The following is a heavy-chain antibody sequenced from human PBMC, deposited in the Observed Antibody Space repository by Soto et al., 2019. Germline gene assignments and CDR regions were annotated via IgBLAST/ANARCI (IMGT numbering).Heavy chain of an antibody. CDR2: IYHSGST. J-gene: IGHJ4*02. Sequence: PSETLSLTCAVSGGSISSSNWWSWVRQPPGKGLEWIGEIYHSGSTNYNPSLKSRVTISVDKSKNQFSLKLCSVTAADTAVYYCARIRVLRFLEWFTSLDYWGQGTLVTVSS. D-gene: IGHD3-3*01. V-gene: IGHV4-4*02. CDR1: GGSISSSNW. CDR3: ARIRVLRFLEWFTSLDY.